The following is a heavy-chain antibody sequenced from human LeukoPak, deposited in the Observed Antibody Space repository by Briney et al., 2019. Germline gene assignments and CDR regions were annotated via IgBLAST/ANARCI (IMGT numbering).Heavy chain of an antibody. J-gene: IGHJ4*02. CDR3: ARGYSYGPYYFDY. Sequence: PSQTVSLICSVSGVTISSGGYYWSWIRQHPGRGLECIGYIYYSGSTYYNPSLKSRVTISVDTSKNQFSLKLSSVTAADTAVYYCARGYSYGPYYFDYWGQGTLVTVSS. CDR1: GVTISSGGYY. D-gene: IGHD5-18*01. V-gene: IGHV4-31*03. CDR2: IYYSGST.